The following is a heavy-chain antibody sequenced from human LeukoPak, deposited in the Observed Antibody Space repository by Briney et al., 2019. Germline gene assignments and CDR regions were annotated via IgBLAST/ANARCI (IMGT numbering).Heavy chain of an antibody. D-gene: IGHD4-17*01. CDR2: INPSGGST. CDR1: GYTFTSYY. V-gene: IGHV1-46*01. J-gene: IGHJ5*02. Sequence: ASVKVSCKASGYTFTSYYMHWVRQAPGQGLEWMGIINPSGGSTSYAQKFQGRVTMTRDMSTSTVYMELSSLRSEDTAVYYCARDRADYGDSAVNWFDPWGQGTLVTVSS. CDR3: ARDRADYGDSAVNWFDP.